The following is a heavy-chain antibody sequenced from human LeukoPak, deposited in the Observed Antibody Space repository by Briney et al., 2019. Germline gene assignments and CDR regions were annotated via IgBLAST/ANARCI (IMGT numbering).Heavy chain of an antibody. J-gene: IGHJ4*02. CDR3: ARPTSRLGSFDY. CDR2: IYYSGST. D-gene: IGHD2/OR15-2a*01. Sequence: SETLSLTCPVSGGSISSYYWSWIRQPPGKGLEWIGYIYYSGSTNYNPSLKSRVTISVDTSKNQFSLKMRSVTAADTAVYYCARPTSRLGSFDYWGQGTLVTVSS. CDR1: GGSISSYY. V-gene: IGHV4-59*08.